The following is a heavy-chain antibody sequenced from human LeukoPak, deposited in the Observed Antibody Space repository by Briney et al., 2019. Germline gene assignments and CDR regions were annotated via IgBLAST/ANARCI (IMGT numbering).Heavy chain of an antibody. J-gene: IGHJ6*03. CDR1: GGSISSSSYY. V-gene: IGHV4-39*01. CDR3: ARSEYMDV. Sequence: SETLSLTCTVSGGSISSSSYYWGWIRQPPEKGLEWIGSIYYSGSTYYNPSLKSRVTISVDTSKNQFSLKLSSVTAADTAVYYCARSEYMDVWGKGTTVTVSS. CDR2: IYYSGST.